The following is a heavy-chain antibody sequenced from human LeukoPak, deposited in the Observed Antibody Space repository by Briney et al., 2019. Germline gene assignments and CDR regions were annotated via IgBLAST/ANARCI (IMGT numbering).Heavy chain of an antibody. CDR1: GFTFSSYS. J-gene: IGHJ3*02. D-gene: IGHD5-18*01. Sequence: PGGSLRLSCAASGFTFSSYSMNWVRQAPGKGLEWVSYISSSSSTIYYADSVKGRFTISRDNAKNSLDLQMNSLRAEDTAVYYCAGDYSSDAFDIWGQGTMVTVSS. V-gene: IGHV3-48*01. CDR3: AGDYSSDAFDI. CDR2: ISSSSSTI.